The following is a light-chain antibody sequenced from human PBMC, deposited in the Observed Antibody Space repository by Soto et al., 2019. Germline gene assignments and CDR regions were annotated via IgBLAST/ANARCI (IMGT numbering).Light chain of an antibody. CDR3: SSYTSSSPVV. J-gene: IGLJ2*01. CDR1: NSDVGGYNY. V-gene: IGLV2-14*03. CDR2: DVT. Sequence: QSVLTQPASVSGSPGQSITISCTGTNSDVGGYNYVSWYQHHPGKAPKLMIYDVTNRPSGVSNRFSGSKSGNTASLTISGLQAEDEADYYCSSYTSSSPVVFGGGTQLTVL.